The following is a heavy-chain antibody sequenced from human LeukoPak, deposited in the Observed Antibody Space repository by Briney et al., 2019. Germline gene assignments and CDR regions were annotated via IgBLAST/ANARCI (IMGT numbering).Heavy chain of an antibody. V-gene: IGHV5-51*01. Sequence: GESLKISGKGSGYSFTSYWISWGRQMPGKGLELMGIIYPGDSDTRYSPCFQGQVTISADKSISTAYLQWSSLKASDTAMYYCARHGLPLGYCSSTSCSDNWFDPWGQGTLVTVSS. J-gene: IGHJ5*02. CDR2: IYPGDSDT. CDR3: ARHGLPLGYCSSTSCSDNWFDP. CDR1: GYSFTSYW. D-gene: IGHD2-2*01.